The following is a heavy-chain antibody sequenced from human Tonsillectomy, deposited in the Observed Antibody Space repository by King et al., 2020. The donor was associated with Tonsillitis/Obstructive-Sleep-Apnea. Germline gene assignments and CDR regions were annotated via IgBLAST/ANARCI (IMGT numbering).Heavy chain of an antibody. J-gene: IGHJ6*03. CDR3: GTNAGDYYYYMDV. D-gene: IGHD2-2*01. CDR1: GGSFSGYY. Sequence: VQLQQWGAGLLKPSETLSLTCGVYGGSFSGYYWSWIRQPPGKGLECIGEINHSGSTDYNSSLKSRVTISRDTSKNQFSLRLTSVTAADTAVYYCGTNAGDYYYYMDVWGKGTTVTVSS. CDR2: INHSGST. V-gene: IGHV4-34*01.